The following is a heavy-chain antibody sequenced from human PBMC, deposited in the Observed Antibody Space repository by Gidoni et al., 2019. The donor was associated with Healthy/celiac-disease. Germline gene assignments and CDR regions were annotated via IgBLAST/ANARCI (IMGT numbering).Heavy chain of an antibody. CDR2: IKQDGSEK. V-gene: IGHV3-7*04. CDR3: ARSPALWFGELHDY. J-gene: IGHJ4*02. D-gene: IGHD3-10*01. Sequence: EVQLVESGGGLVQPGGSLRLSCAASGFTFSSYWMSWVRQAPGKGLEWVANIKQDGSEKYYVDSVKGRFTISRDNAKNSLYLKMNSLRAEDTAVYYCARSPALWFGELHDYWGQGTLVTVSS. CDR1: GFTFSSYW.